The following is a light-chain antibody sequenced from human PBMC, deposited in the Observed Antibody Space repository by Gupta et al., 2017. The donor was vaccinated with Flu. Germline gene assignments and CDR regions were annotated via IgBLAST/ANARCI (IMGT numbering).Light chain of an antibody. V-gene: IGKV1-12*01. Sequence: DIQMTQFPSSVSASVGDRVTLTCRASQDISKWVVWYQQLPGKAPKILIFSASTLASGVPSRFSGSGFGTEFTLTINSLQAEDFATYFCQQTQTFPRTFGQGTRLEIK. J-gene: IGKJ1*01. CDR1: QDISKW. CDR3: QQTQTFPRT. CDR2: SAS.